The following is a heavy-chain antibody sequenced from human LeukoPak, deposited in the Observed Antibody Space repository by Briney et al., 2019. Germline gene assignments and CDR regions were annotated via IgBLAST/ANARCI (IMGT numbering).Heavy chain of an antibody. Sequence: PGGSLRLSCAASKFTFSSYALHWVRQAPGKGLEWVAVISFDGSNKDSADSVKGRFTISRDDFKNTLYLQMNSLRAEDTAVYYCAKNPSATVVLPIAAYFDYWGQGTLVTVSS. CDR2: ISFDGSNK. CDR1: KFTFSSYA. V-gene: IGHV3-30*04. J-gene: IGHJ4*02. D-gene: IGHD2-2*01. CDR3: AKNPSATVVLPIAAYFDY.